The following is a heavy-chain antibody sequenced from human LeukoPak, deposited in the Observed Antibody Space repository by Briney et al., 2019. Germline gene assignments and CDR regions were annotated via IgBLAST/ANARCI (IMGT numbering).Heavy chain of an antibody. Sequence: PSETLSLTCAVYGGSFSGYYWSWIRQPPGKGLEWIGEINHSGSTNYNPSLKSRVTISVDTSKNQFSLKLSSVAAADTAVYYCARRYSSSWPNFDYWDQGTLVTVSS. V-gene: IGHV4-34*01. CDR3: ARRYSSSWPNFDY. CDR1: GGSFSGYY. J-gene: IGHJ4*02. D-gene: IGHD6-13*01. CDR2: INHSGST.